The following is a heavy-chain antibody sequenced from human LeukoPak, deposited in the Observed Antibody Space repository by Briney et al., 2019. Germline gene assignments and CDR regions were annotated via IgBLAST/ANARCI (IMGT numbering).Heavy chain of an antibody. CDR1: GDSISSGSFY. Sequence: SGPTLVNPSETLSLTCTVSGDSISSGSFYWSWTRQPAGKGLEWIGRIHTSGSTSYSPSLKSRVTMSIDTSKNQFSLKLNSVTATDTAVYYCARGAGTRSGTFDIWGQGTMVTVS. D-gene: IGHD1/OR15-1a*01. CDR3: ARGAGTRSGTFDI. CDR2: IHTSGST. V-gene: IGHV4-61*02. J-gene: IGHJ3*02.